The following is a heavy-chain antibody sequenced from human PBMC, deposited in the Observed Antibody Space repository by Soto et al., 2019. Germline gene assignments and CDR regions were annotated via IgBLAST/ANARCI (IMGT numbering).Heavy chain of an antibody. CDR1: GYKFTGYG. V-gene: IGHV1-18*01. CDR3: ARVFRLAVESSCFDY. J-gene: IGHJ4*02. Sequence: ASVKVSCKASGYKFTGYGIGWVRQAPGQGLEWMGWISAYNGNPSYAQKFQGSVTMTTDKSTSTAYMELRRLRADDTAVYFCARVFRLAVESSCFDYWGQGTLVTVSS. D-gene: IGHD6-19*01. CDR2: ISAYNGNP.